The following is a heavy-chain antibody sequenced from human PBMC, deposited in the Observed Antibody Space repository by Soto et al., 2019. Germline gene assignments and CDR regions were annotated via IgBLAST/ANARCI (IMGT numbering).Heavy chain of an antibody. J-gene: IGHJ4*02. Sequence: GGSLRLSCAASGFAFSSEWMHWVRQAPGKGLVWVSRIDPYDTGITYADSVKGRFTISRDNTKNTLYLQMNSLRAEDTAVYYCTSDTFGARDSWGQGTLVTVSS. CDR3: TSDTFGARDS. D-gene: IGHD2-15*01. CDR2: IDPYDTGI. V-gene: IGHV3-74*01. CDR1: GFAFSSEW.